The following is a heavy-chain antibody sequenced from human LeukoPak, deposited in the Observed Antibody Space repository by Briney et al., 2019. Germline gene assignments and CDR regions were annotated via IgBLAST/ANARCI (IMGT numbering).Heavy chain of an antibody. CDR2: ISAYNGNT. Sequence: GASVKVSCKASGYTFTSYGISWVRQAPGQGLEWMGWISAYNGNTNYAQKLQGRVTMTTDTSTSTAYMELSSLSSDDTAVYYCARAYYDSSAYHHAVYFDYWGQGTLVTVSS. CDR3: ARAYYDSSAYHHAVYFDY. V-gene: IGHV1-18*01. CDR1: GYTFTSYG. J-gene: IGHJ4*02. D-gene: IGHD3-22*01.